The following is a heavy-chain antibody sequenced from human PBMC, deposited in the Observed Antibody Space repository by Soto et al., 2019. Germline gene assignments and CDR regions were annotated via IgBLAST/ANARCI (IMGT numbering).Heavy chain of an antibody. D-gene: IGHD3-22*01. CDR1: GYTFTSYV. CDR3: ERITYFSDSSAYFGY. CDR2: ISTYSGNT. V-gene: IGHV1-18*01. Sequence: QVQLVQSGAEVKKPGASVKDSCKASGYTFTSYVISWVRQAPGQGLEWMGWISTYSGNTNYAQKLQVRVTMTTDTSTSTAYLELRRLRSADTAVYYCERITYFSDSSAYFGYWGQGTLVSVSS. J-gene: IGHJ4*02.